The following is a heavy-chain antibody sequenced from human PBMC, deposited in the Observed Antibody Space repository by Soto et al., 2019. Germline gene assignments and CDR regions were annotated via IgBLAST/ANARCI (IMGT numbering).Heavy chain of an antibody. CDR1: GYTFTSYY. CDR3: ATPHLGCSGGSCYSSYFDY. V-gene: IGHV1-46*03. CDR2: INPSGGST. Sequence: ASVKVSCKASGYTFTSYYMHWVRQAPGQGLEWMGIINPSGGSTSYAQKFQGRVTMTRDTSTSTVYMELSSLRSEDTAVHYCATPHLGCSGGSCYSSYFDYWGQGTLVTVSS. J-gene: IGHJ4*02. D-gene: IGHD2-15*01.